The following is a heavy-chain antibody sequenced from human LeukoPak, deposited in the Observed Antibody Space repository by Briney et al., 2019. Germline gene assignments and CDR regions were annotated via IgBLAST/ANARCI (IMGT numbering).Heavy chain of an antibody. CDR1: GFTFSDYY. CDR2: INIAGSNT. Sequence: GGSLRLSCVASGFTFSDYYMSWIRQAPGKGLEWLSYINIAGSNTHYADSVRGRFTVSRDNAKKSLYLQMNNLRAEDTAVYYCATDGAGFDTWGQGVLVTVSS. V-gene: IGHV3-11*01. CDR3: ATDGAGFDT. J-gene: IGHJ5*02.